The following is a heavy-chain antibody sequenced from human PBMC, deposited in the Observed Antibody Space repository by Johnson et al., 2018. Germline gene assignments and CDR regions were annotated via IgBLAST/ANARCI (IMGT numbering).Heavy chain of an antibody. CDR3: AKRWFGYSQH. CDR1: GFTFSSYG. Sequence: QVQLVQSGGGVVQPGRSLRLSCAASGFTFSSYGMHWVRQAPGKGLEWVAVLSYDGSNKYSADSVKGRFTISRDNSKNTLYLQMNSLRAGDTAVYYCAKRWFGYSQHWGQGTLVTVSA. D-gene: IGHD5-18*01. J-gene: IGHJ1*01. CDR2: LSYDGSNK. V-gene: IGHV3-30*18.